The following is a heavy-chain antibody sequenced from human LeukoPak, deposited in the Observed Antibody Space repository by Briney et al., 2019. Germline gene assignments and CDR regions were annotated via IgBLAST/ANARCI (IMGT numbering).Heavy chain of an antibody. Sequence: GGSLRLSCAASGFTFSSYSMHWVRQAPGKGLEWVAVISYDGSNKYYADSVKGRFTISRDNSKNTLYLQMNSLRAEDTAVYYCARSEVGANDYWGQGTLVTVSS. D-gene: IGHD1-26*01. CDR3: ARSEVGANDY. J-gene: IGHJ4*02. CDR2: ISYDGSNK. CDR1: GFTFSSYS. V-gene: IGHV3-30*03.